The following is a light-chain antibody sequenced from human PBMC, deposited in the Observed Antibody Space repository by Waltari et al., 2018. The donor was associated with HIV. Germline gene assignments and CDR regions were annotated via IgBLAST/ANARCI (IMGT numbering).Light chain of an antibody. CDR3: AAWDDNLNGL. CDR2: KNN. CDR1: RSNIGSNS. J-gene: IGLJ3*02. V-gene: IGLV1-44*01. Sequence: QSVLTQPPSASGTPGQRVTISCSGRRSNIGSNSVSWYQQLPGTAPRLLIFKNNRRPSGVPDRFSGSKSGTSASLAISGLQSEDEADYYCAAWDDNLNGLFGGGTKLTVL.